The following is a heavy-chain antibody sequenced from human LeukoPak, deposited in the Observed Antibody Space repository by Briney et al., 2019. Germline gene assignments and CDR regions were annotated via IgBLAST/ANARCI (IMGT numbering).Heavy chain of an antibody. Sequence: PSETLSLTCTVSGGSISSGDYSWSWIRXXXXXGLEXIGXXYYSGSTYYNPSLKSRVTISVDTSKNQFSLKLSSVTAADTAVYYCAARQITMIVLVPTGDAFDIWGQGTMVTVSS. D-gene: IGHD3-22*01. CDR1: GGSISSGDYS. CDR2: XYYSGST. CDR3: AARQITMIVLVPTGDAFDI. V-gene: IGHV4-30-4*01. J-gene: IGHJ3*02.